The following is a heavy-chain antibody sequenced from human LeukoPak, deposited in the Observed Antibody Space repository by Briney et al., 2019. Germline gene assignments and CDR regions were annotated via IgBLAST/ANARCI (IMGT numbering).Heavy chain of an antibody. CDR3: AIALVGATENWFDP. V-gene: IGHV4-38-2*01. J-gene: IGHJ5*02. CDR1: RYSLSSGYY. Sequence: PSQTLSLTCAVSRYSLSSGYYRGWIRHPPGTGLEWIGKTYHSGSTYYNPSLKSRVTISVDTSKTQFSLRLSSVTAADTAVYYCAIALVGATENWFDPWGQGNLVTVSS. CDR2: TYHSGST. D-gene: IGHD1-26*01.